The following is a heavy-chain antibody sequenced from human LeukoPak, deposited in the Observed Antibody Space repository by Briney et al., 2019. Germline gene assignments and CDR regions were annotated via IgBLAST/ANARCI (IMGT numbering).Heavy chain of an antibody. CDR1: GGSLSDYY. D-gene: IGHD3-9*01. V-gene: IGHV4-34*01. Sequence: SETLSLTCVVYGGSLSDYYWTWIRQPPEKGLEWIGEINHSGRTKYNPSLMSRVTISVDTSKNQFSLKLGAVTAADTAVYYCARGPPINYDILAGYYNFDNWGQGTLVTVSS. CDR2: INHSGRT. J-gene: IGHJ4*02. CDR3: ARGPPINYDILAGYYNFDN.